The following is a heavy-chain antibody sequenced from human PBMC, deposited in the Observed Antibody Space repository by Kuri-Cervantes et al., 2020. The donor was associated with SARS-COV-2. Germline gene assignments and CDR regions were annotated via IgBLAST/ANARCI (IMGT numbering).Heavy chain of an antibody. CDR2: ISYDGGNK. V-gene: IGHV3-30*03. CDR3: ARGKVSGTYFGYFDY. CDR1: GFTFSSYG. Sequence: GESLKISCAASGFTFSSYGMHWVRQAPGKGLEWVAVISYDGGNKYYADSVKGRFTISRDNSKNTLYLQMNSLRAEDTAVYYCARGKVSGTYFGYFDYWGPGTLVTVSS. D-gene: IGHD1-26*01. J-gene: IGHJ4*02.